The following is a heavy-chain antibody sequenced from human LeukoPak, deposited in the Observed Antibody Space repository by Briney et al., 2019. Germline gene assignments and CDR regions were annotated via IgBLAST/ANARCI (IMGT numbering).Heavy chain of an antibody. Sequence: ASVNVYCQAFGYPFTGCYMHWVRQAPGQGLEWMGWINPNSGRTNYAQKFQGRVTMTRDTSISTAYMELSRLRSDDTAVYYCARDDYDILTGYYKGLDYWGQGTLVTVSS. J-gene: IGHJ4*02. V-gene: IGHV1-2*02. CDR1: GYPFTGCY. CDR2: INPNSGRT. CDR3: ARDDYDILTGYYKGLDY. D-gene: IGHD3-9*01.